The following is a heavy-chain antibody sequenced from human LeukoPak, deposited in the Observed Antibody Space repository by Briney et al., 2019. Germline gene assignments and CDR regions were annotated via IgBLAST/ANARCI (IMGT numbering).Heavy chain of an antibody. J-gene: IGHJ5*02. D-gene: IGHD4-23*01. CDR3: ARDNSITDRGWWFDP. Sequence: ASVKVSCKSSGYIFTNHFMHWVRQAPGQGLEWMGLINPSGISTLYAEKFRGRIIMTRDMSTATDYMELSSLRSEDTAVYYCARDNSITDRGWWFDPWGQGTLVTVSS. CDR2: INPSGIST. V-gene: IGHV1-46*01. CDR1: GYIFTNHF.